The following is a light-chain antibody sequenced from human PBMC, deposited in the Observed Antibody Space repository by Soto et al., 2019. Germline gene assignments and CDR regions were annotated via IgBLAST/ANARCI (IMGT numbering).Light chain of an antibody. J-gene: IGKJ2*01. V-gene: IGKV1-8*01. Sequence: AIRLTQSPSSLPASTGDRVPINSRASQGISSYLVWYQQNTGKAHKLLIYAASTLQSGVPSRFGGGGSGTDFTLTIASLQPEDFSTYYCQQSDSTLYTFGQGTK. CDR2: AAS. CDR1: QGISSY. CDR3: QQSDSTLYT.